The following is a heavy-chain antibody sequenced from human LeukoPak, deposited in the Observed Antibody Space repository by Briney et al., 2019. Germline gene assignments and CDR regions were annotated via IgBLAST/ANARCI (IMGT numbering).Heavy chain of an antibody. J-gene: IGHJ4*02. Sequence: PGGSLRLSCAASGFTFSSYAMSWVRQAPGKGLEWVSAISGSGGSTYYADSVKGRFTISRDNSKNTLYLQTNSLRAEDTAVYYCAKDRGSVGYDILTGYYLEGEYDYWGQGTLVTVSS. CDR3: AKDRGSVGYDILTGYYLEGEYDY. CDR2: ISGSGGST. V-gene: IGHV3-23*01. CDR1: GFTFSSYA. D-gene: IGHD3-9*01.